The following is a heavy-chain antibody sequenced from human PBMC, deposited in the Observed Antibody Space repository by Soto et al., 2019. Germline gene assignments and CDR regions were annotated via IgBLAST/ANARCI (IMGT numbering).Heavy chain of an antibody. Sequence: TLSLTCAVYGGSFSGYYWTLIRQPPGTGLEWIGEINHSGSTNYNPSLKSRVTISVDTSKNQFSLKLTSVTAADTAVYYCAKRRYCPSTTCFDYWGQGTLVTVSS. V-gene: IGHV4-34*01. CDR1: GGSFSGYY. D-gene: IGHD2-2*01. CDR2: INHSGST. J-gene: IGHJ4*01. CDR3: AKRRYCPSTTCFDY.